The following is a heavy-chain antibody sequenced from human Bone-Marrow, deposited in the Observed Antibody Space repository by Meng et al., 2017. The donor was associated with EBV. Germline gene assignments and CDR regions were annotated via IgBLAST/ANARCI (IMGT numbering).Heavy chain of an antibody. CDR1: GYTFSSFT. CDR2: IHGYSANT. V-gene: IGHV1-18*01. J-gene: IGHJ4*02. CDR3: VRFSNYVLDH. Sequence: QLGRSGGGVQKPGASVRVSCKTSGYTFSSFTLNWVRQVPGQGFEWVGWIHGYSANTHYAQKFNGRVNMSTDTSTDTSYMELKNLRPDDTAIYYCVRFSNYVLDHWGQGTLVTVSS. D-gene: IGHD3-10*01.